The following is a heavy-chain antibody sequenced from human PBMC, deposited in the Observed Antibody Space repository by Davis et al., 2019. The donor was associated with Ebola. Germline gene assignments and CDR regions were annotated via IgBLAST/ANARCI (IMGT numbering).Heavy chain of an antibody. J-gene: IGHJ4*02. V-gene: IGHV4-30-4*01. Sequence: LRLSCTVSGGSISSGDYYWSWIRQPPGKGLEWIGYMYYSGRTYYNPSLKSRVTISEGTSKNQFSLRLSSVTAADTAVYYCARVGYDYGDYVGFDYWGQGTLVTVSS. CDR2: MYYSGRT. D-gene: IGHD4-17*01. CDR3: ARVGYDYGDYVGFDY. CDR1: GGSISSGDYY.